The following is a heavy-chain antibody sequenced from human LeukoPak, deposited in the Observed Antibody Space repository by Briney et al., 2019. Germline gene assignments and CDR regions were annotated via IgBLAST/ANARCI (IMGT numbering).Heavy chain of an antibody. J-gene: IGHJ6*04. V-gene: IGHV3-23*01. CDR1: GFTFSSYA. D-gene: IGHD1-1*01. CDR3: AKDLRTGTAYYYYGMDV. CDR2: ISGSGGST. Sequence: GGSLRLSCAASGFTFSSYAMSWVRQAPGKGLEWVSAISGSGGSTYYADSVKGRFTIFRDNSKNTLYLQMNSLRAEDTAVYYCAKDLRTGTAYYYYGMDVWGKGTTVTVSS.